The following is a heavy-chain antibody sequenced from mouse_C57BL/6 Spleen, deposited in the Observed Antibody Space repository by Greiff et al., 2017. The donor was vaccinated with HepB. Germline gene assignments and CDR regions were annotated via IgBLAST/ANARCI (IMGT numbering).Heavy chain of an antibody. J-gene: IGHJ1*03. CDR3: VRRSTTAWWYFDV. CDR1: GFSFNTYA. CDR2: IRSKSNNYAT. D-gene: IGHD1-2*01. V-gene: IGHV10-1*01. Sequence: EVNVVESGGGLVQPKGSLKLSCAASGFSFNTYAMNWVRQAPGKGLEWVARIRSKSNNYATYYADSVKDRFTISRDDSESMLYLQMNNLKTEDTAMYYCVRRSTTAWWYFDVWGTGTTVTVSS.